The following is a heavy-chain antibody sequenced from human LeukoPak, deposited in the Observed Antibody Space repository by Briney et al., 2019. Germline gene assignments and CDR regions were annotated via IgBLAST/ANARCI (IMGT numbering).Heavy chain of an antibody. J-gene: IGHJ4*02. V-gene: IGHV1-2*02. CDR1: GYTFTGYY. CDR3: ARVSVQYYYGSGSYYNVYFDY. CDR2: IYPNCCGT. D-gene: IGHD3-10*01. Sequence: SVTVSCKASGYTFTGYYMHWVRQAPGQGLEWMGWIYPNCCGTNYAQKFQGRVTMTRETSISTAYMELSRLRSDDTAVYYCARVSVQYYYGSGSYYNVYFDYWGQGTLVTVSS.